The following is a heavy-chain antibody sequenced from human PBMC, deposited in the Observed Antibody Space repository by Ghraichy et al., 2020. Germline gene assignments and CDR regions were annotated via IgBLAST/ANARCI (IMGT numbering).Heavy chain of an antibody. D-gene: IGHD3-10*01. V-gene: IGHV4-4*07. CDR2: IYTSGST. CDR1: GASISSSY. J-gene: IGHJ4*02. CDR3: ARDGSRGLPYDY. Sequence: SETLSLTCTVSGASISSSYWSWIRQPAGKGLEWIGRIYTSGSTNYNPSLKSRVTMSVDTSKNQFSLKLSSVTAADTAVYYCARDGSRGLPYDYWGQGTLVTVSS.